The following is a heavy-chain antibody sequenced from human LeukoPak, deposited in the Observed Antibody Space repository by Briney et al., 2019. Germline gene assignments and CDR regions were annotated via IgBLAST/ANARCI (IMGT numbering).Heavy chain of an antibody. Sequence: ASVKVSCKASGYTFTGYYMHWVRQAPGQGLEWMGWINPNSGNTGYAQKFQGRVTITRNTSISTAYMELSSLRSEDTAVYYCARVPSGYCSSTSCLYFDYWGQGTLVTVSS. CDR2: INPNSGNT. D-gene: IGHD2-2*01. J-gene: IGHJ4*02. CDR3: ARVPSGYCSSTSCLYFDY. V-gene: IGHV1-8*03. CDR1: GYTFTGYY.